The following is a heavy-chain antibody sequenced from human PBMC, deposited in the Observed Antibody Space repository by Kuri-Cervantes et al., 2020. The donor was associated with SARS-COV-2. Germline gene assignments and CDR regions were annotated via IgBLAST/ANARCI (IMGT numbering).Heavy chain of an antibody. CDR3: ARQSADCSSTSCYIDY. Sequence: KVSCKGSGYSFISYWIGWVRQMPGKGLEWMGIIYPGDSDTRYSPSFQGQVTISADKSISTAYLQWSSLKASDTAMYYCARQSADCSSTSCYIDYWGQGTLVTVSS. CDR1: GYSFISYW. V-gene: IGHV5-51*01. D-gene: IGHD2-2*02. J-gene: IGHJ4*02. CDR2: IYPGDSDT.